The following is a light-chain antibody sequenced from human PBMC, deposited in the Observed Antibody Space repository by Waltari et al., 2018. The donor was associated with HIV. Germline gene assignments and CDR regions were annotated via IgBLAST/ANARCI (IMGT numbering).Light chain of an antibody. V-gene: IGLV2-14*03. J-gene: IGLJ1*01. CDR3: SSYTSSSTYYV. CDR2: DVS. CDR1: SSDVGGYNY. Sequence: QSALTQPASVSGSPGQSITISCTGTSSDVGGYNYVSWYQQHPGKAPKLMISDVSNRPSGVSNRFSGSKSGNTASLTISGLQAEDEADYYGSSYTSSSTYYVFGTGTKVTVL.